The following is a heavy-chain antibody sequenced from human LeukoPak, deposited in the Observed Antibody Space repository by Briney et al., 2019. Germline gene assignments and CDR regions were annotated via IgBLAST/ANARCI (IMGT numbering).Heavy chain of an antibody. CDR3: ARVGIAAAGDDLGY. V-gene: IGHV1-8*01. CDR2: MNPNSGNT. Sequence: APVKVSCKASGYTFTSYDINWVRQATGQGLEWMGWMNPNSGNTGYAQKFQGRVTMTRNTSISTAYMELSSLRSEDTAVYYCARVGIAAAGDDLGYWGQGTLVTVSS. J-gene: IGHJ4*02. D-gene: IGHD6-13*01. CDR1: GYTFTSYD.